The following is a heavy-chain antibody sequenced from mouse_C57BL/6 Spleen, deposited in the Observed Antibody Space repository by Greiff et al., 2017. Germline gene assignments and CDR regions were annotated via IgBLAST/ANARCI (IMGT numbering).Heavy chain of an antibody. J-gene: IGHJ3*01. CDR2: INPNYGTT. V-gene: IGHV1-39*01. CDR3: TTNLSP. D-gene: IGHD1-1*01. Sequence: LQESGPELVKPGASVKISCKASGYSFTDYNMNWVKQSNGKSLEWIGVINPNYGTTSYNQKFKGKAILTADKSSSTAYMELRSLTSEDSAVYYCTTNLSPWGQGTLVTVSA. CDR1: GYSFTDYN.